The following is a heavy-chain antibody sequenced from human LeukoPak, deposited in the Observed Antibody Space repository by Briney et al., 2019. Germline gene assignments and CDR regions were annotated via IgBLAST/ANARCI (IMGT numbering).Heavy chain of an antibody. CDR3: AKDIAQGYTFGTIDQDY. CDR1: GFTFSSYG. V-gene: IGHV3-30*18. J-gene: IGHJ4*02. D-gene: IGHD5-18*01. Sequence: GGSLRLSCAASGFTFSSYGMHWVRQAPGKGLGWVAVISYDGSNKYYADSVKGRFTISRDNSKNTLYLQMYSLRVEDTAVYYCAKDIAQGYTFGTIDQDYWGQGTLVTVSS. CDR2: ISYDGSNK.